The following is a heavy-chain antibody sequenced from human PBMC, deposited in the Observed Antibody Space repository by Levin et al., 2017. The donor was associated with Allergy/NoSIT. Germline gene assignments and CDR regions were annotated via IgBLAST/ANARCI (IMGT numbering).Heavy chain of an antibody. D-gene: IGHD2-15*01. Sequence: SETLSLTCTVSGGSISNSGHYWGWIRQPPGKGLEWIGSIYHSGTTYYNASLKSRVTISVDTSKNQFSLKLRPVTAADTAMYYCARSGGTDLDWFDPWGQGTLITVSS. V-gene: IGHV4-39*01. CDR1: GGSISNSGHY. J-gene: IGHJ5*02. CDR3: ARSGGTDLDWFDP. CDR2: IYHSGTT.